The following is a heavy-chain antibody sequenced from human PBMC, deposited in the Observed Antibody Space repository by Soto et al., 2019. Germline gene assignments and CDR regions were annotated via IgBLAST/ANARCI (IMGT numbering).Heavy chain of an antibody. V-gene: IGHV4-30-4*08. Sequence: PSETLSLTCAVDGGSFSGYCWTWIRQPPRTGLEWIGYIYYSGSTYYNPSLKSRVTISVDTSKNQFSLKLSSVTAAVTAVYYCARVSGRQNWFDPWGQGTLVTVSS. CDR1: GGSFSGYC. J-gene: IGHJ5*02. CDR3: ARVSGRQNWFDP. D-gene: IGHD2-15*01. CDR2: IYYSGST.